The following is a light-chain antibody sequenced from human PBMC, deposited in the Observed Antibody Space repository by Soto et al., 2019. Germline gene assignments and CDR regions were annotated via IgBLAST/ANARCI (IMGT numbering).Light chain of an antibody. CDR2: DAS. V-gene: IGKV1-5*01. J-gene: IGKJ4*01. CDR3: QPFNSWPLT. CDR1: QSISGW. Sequence: DIQMTQSPSTLSASVGDRVTITCRASQSISGWLAWYQQKPGKAPNLLIYDASTLQRGVPSRFRGSGSGTEFTLTISSLQPDDFATCCCQPFNSWPLTFGGGTKVHI.